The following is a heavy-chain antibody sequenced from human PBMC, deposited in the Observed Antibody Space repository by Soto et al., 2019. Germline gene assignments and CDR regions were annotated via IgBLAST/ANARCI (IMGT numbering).Heavy chain of an antibody. CDR3: AHRGGFGELSY. Sequence: QITLKESGPTLVKPTQTLTLTCTFSGFSLSTCGLGVGWIRQPPGKALEWLALIYSDGDNRYSPSLRSRLTITKDTSKNQVVLTMTNMDPVDTATYYCAHRGGFGELSYWGPGTLVTVSS. CDR1: GFSLSTCGLG. V-gene: IGHV2-5*02. D-gene: IGHD3-10*01. CDR2: IYSDGDN. J-gene: IGHJ4*02.